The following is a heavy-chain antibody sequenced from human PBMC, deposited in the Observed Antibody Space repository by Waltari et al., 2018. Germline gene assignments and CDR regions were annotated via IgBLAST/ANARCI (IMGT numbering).Heavy chain of an antibody. CDR2: IIPIFGTA. D-gene: IGHD3-9*01. Sequence: QVQLVQSGAEVKKPGSSVKVSCKASGGTFSSYAISWVRKAPGQGLEWMGGIIPIFGTANYAQKFQGRVTITADESTSTAYMELSSLRSEDTAVYYCAREATMYYDILTGSIDYWGQGTLVTVSS. J-gene: IGHJ4*02. CDR3: AREATMYYDILTGSIDY. V-gene: IGHV1-69*01. CDR1: GGTFSSYA.